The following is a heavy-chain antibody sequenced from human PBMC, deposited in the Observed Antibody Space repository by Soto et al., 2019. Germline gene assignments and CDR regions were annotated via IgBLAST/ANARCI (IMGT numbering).Heavy chain of an antibody. CDR2: MNPTSGNT. CDR3: ARSDGHTFNWLDS. V-gene: IGHV1-8*01. J-gene: IGHJ5*01. Sequence: QVQLVQSGAEVKTPGASVKVSCKASGYTFTKYDMNWVRQAPGQGLEWMGWMNPTSGNTGYAQKFQGRLTMTWDNAIGIAHVELSSLRNEDTAVYYCARSDGHTFNWLDSWGQGSLVTVS. D-gene: IGHD2-2*02. CDR1: GYTFTKYD.